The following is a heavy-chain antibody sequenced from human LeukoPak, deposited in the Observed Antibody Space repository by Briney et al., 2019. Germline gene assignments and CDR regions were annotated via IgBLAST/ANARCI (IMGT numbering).Heavy chain of an antibody. Sequence: ASVTVSCKASGYTFASYAISWVRQAPGQGLEWMGWISGNNGNTNYPQKFQGRVTVTADTSTSTAYMELRSLRSDDTAVYYCARGGTGTLYYFDYWGQGTLVTVSS. D-gene: IGHD1-1*01. CDR3: ARGGTGTLYYFDY. V-gene: IGHV1-18*01. CDR2: ISGNNGNT. J-gene: IGHJ4*02. CDR1: GYTFASYA.